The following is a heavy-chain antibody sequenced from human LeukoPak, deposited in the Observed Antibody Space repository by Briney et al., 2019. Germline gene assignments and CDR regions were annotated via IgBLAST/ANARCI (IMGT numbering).Heavy chain of an antibody. V-gene: IGHV4-34*01. CDR1: GGSFSGYY. D-gene: IGHD6-13*01. Sequence: SETLSLTCAVYGGSFSGYYWSWIRQPPGKGLEWIGEINHSGSTNYNPSLKSRVTISVDTSKNQFSLKLSSVTAADTAVYYCARSGPLAADGQTFDYWGQGTLVTVSS. CDR2: INHSGST. CDR3: ARSGPLAADGQTFDY. J-gene: IGHJ4*02.